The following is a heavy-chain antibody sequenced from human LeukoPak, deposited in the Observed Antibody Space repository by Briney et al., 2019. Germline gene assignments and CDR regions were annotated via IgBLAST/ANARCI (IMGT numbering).Heavy chain of an antibody. Sequence: PSETLSLTCAVYGGSFSGYYWSWIRQPPGKGLEWIGEINHSGSTNYNPSLRSRVTISVDTSKNQFSLKLSSVTAADTAVYYCARGRGELGVDYWGQGTLVTVSS. J-gene: IGHJ4*02. D-gene: IGHD1-26*01. CDR3: ARGRGELGVDY. CDR2: INHSGST. V-gene: IGHV4-34*01. CDR1: GGSFSGYY.